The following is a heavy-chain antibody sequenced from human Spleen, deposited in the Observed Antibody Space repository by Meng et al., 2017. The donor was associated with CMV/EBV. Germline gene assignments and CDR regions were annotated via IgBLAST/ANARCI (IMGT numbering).Heavy chain of an antibody. CDR1: GFTFGNYA. V-gene: IGHV3-43D*03. D-gene: IGHD6-13*01. CDR2: ISWDGSIT. CDR3: ARDIMSSWSYYGMDV. Sequence: GESLKISCAAAGFTFGNYAMHWVRQVPGKGLEWVSLISWDGSITDYADSVKGRFTISRDNSKNTLYLQLNSLRAEDTAVYYCARDIMSSWSYYGMDVWGRGTTVTVSS. J-gene: IGHJ6*02.